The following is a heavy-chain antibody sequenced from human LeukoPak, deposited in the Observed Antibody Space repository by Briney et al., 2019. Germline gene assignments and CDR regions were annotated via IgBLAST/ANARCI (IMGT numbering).Heavy chain of an antibody. CDR1: GLTFSDSY. D-gene: IGHD5-24*01. J-gene: IGHJ4*02. CDR3: AKDEMAVAIFDY. V-gene: IGHV3-23*01. CDR2: ISKSGDDT. Sequence: GGSLRLSCAASGLTFSDSYMSWVRQAPGKGLEWVSAISKSGDDTYYADPVKGRFAISRDNSKNMLYLQMNSLRAEDTAVYYCAKDEMAVAIFDYWGQGTLVTVSS.